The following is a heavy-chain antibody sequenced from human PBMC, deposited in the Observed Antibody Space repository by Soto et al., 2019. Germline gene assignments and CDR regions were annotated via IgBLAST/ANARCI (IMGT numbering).Heavy chain of an antibody. CDR1: GDSISNINW. D-gene: IGHD2-2*01. J-gene: IGHJ4*02. CDR3: ARVSHSYGYALDY. Sequence: QVQLQQSGPGLVKPSGTLSLSCAVSGDSISNINWWSWVRQPPGKGLEWIGETSHSGSTNYNTFLRSRVTISVDKSKNQFSLTLSSVTAADTAVYYCARVSHSYGYALDYWGQGTLVTVSS. CDR2: TSHSGST. V-gene: IGHV4-4*02.